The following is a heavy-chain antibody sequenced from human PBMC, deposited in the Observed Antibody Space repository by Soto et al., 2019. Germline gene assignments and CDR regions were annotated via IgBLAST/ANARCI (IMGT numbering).Heavy chain of an antibody. V-gene: IGHV2-5*02. CDR1: GFSLSTNGMG. J-gene: IGHJ4*02. CDR3: ARLTRGVYDLDRLWEKFDY. Sequence: QITVKESGLTLVKPTETLTLTCTFSGFSLSTNGMGVGWIRQPPGKALEWLALIYWDDDKRYSPSLRSRLTITKETSKNQVDLTMTNMDPVDTATYYWARLTRGVYDLDRLWEKFDYWGQGTLVTVSS. D-gene: IGHD5-12*01. CDR2: IYWDDDK.